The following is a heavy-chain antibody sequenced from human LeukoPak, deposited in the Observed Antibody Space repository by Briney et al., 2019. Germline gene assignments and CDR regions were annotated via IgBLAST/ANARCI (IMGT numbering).Heavy chain of an antibody. CDR2: IYYTGST. CDR3: ARHRAYSSSSPFDY. J-gene: IGHJ4*02. D-gene: IGHD6-6*01. Sequence: SETLSLTCSVSGGSISSYYWSWIRQPPGKGLEWIGYIYYTGSTNYNPSLKSRVTMFVDMSKNQLSLRLSSVTAADTAVYYCARHRAYSSSSPFDYWGQGTLVTVSS. V-gene: IGHV4-59*08. CDR1: GGSISSYY.